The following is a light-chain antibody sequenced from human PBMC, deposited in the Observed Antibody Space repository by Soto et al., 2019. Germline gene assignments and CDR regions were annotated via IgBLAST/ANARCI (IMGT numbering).Light chain of an antibody. CDR3: QSYDSSLSGSV. Sequence: QSVLTQPLSVSGAPGQRVTISCTGSSSNIGAGYVVHWYQQLPGTAPKLLIYGNSNRPSGVPDRFSGSKSGTSASLAITGLQAEDEADYYCQSYDSSLSGSVFGGGTKVTVL. V-gene: IGLV1-40*01. J-gene: IGLJ2*01. CDR2: GNS. CDR1: SSNIGAGYV.